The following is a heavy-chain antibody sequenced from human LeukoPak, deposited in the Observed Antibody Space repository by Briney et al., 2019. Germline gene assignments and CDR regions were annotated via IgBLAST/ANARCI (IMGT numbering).Heavy chain of an antibody. CDR3: ARAARPAVHAFDY. J-gene: IGHJ4*02. CDR2: IYYSGST. V-gene: IGHV4-59*01. D-gene: IGHD2-2*01. CDR1: GGSISSYY. Sequence: SEPLSLTCTVSGGSISSYYWSWIRQPPGKGLEWIGYIYYSGSTNYNPSLKSRVTISVDTSKNQFSLKLSSVTAADTAVYYCARAARPAVHAFDYWGQGTLVTVSS.